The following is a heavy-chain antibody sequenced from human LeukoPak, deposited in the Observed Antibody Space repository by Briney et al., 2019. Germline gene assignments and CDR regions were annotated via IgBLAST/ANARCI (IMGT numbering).Heavy chain of an antibody. D-gene: IGHD2-2*01. Sequence: SETLSLTCTVSGYSISSGSYYWSWIRQPAGKGLEWIGRIYTSGSTNYNPSLKSRVTISVDTSKNQFSLKLSSVTAADTAVYYCARVSHYCSSTSCYVFDYWGQGTLVTVSS. CDR3: ARVSHYCSSTSCYVFDY. CDR2: IYTSGST. V-gene: IGHV4-61*02. CDR1: GYSISSGSYY. J-gene: IGHJ4*02.